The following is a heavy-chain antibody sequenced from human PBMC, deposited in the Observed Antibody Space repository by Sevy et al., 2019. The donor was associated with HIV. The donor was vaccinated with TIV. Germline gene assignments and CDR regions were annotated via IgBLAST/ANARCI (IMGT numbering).Heavy chain of an antibody. CDR2: ISNDGNNK. CDR3: ARAPLNYDTSVYFDY. Sequence: GRSLRLSCVASDFTVSYYAMHWVRQAPGKGLEWVAVISNDGNNKRYAESVKGRFTVSRDNSKNTLYLELNSLRPEDTAIFSCARAPLNYDTSVYFDYRGQGTLITVSS. D-gene: IGHD3-16*01. J-gene: IGHJ4*02. V-gene: IGHV3-30*04. CDR1: DFTVSYYA.